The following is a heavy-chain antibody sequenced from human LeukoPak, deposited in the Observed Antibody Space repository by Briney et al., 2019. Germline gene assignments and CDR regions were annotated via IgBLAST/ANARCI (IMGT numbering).Heavy chain of an antibody. CDR2: IYYRGST. J-gene: IGHJ4*02. CDR1: SGSISDYY. CDR3: ARELKVGNTGYYFDY. D-gene: IGHD2/OR15-2a*01. Sequence: SETLSLTCTVSSGSISDYYWSWLRQPPGKGLEWLGYIYYRGSTNYNPSLKSRVTILVDMSKNQFSRKRSSVTAADTAVYYCARELKVGNTGYYFDYWGQGTLVTVSS. V-gene: IGHV4-59*01.